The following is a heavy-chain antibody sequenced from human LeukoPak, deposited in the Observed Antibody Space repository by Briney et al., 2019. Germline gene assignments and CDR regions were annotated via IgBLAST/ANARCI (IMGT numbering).Heavy chain of an antibody. D-gene: IGHD6-19*01. CDR2: ISGSGGST. CDR3: AKDGMRQWPETDAFDI. J-gene: IGHJ3*02. V-gene: IGHV3-23*01. CDR1: GFTFSNAW. Sequence: GGSLRLSCAASGFTFSNAWMSWVRQAPGKGLEWVSAISGSGGSTYYADSVKGRFTISRDNSKNTLYLQMNSLRAEDTAVYYCAKDGMRQWPETDAFDIWGQGTMVTVSS.